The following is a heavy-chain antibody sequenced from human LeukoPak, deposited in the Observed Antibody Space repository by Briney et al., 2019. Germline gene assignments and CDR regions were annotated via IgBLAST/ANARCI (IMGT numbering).Heavy chain of an antibody. J-gene: IGHJ4*02. CDR1: GGSISSYY. V-gene: IGHV4-59*08. CDR3: ARLHETGLLFDY. Sequence: KPSETLSLTCTVSGGSISSYYWSWIRQPPGKALEWFGYIYYSGTTNYNPSLKSRVTTSLDTSKNQLSLKLRSATAADTAVYYCARLHETGLLFDYWGQGTLVTVSS. CDR2: IYYSGTT. D-gene: IGHD3-9*01.